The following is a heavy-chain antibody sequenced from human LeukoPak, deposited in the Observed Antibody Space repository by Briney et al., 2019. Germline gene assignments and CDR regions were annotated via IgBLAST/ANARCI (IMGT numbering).Heavy chain of an antibody. CDR3: ARQFGTDYYGSGSYLGY. D-gene: IGHD3-10*01. J-gene: IGHJ4*02. CDR2: IYPGDSDT. V-gene: IGHV5-51*01. CDR1: GYSFTNYW. Sequence: GESLKISCKGSGYSFTNYWIGWVRQMPGKGLKWMGIIYPGDSDTRYSPSFQGQVTISADKSISTAYQQWSSLKASDTAMYYCARQFGTDYYGSGSYLGYWGQGTLVTVSS.